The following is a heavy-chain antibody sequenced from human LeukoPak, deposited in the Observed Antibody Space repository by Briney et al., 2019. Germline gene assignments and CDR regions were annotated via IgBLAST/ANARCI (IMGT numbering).Heavy chain of an antibody. D-gene: IGHD6-13*01. J-gene: IGHJ6*03. CDR2: IYTSGST. Sequence: SETLSLTCTVSGGSISSYYWSWIRQPAGKGLEWIGRIYTSGSTNYNPSLKSRVTMSVDTSKNQFSLKLSSVTAADTAVYYCARESSSWYGYYYYYMDVWGKGTTVTISS. V-gene: IGHV4-4*07. CDR3: ARESSSWYGYYYYYMDV. CDR1: GGSISSYY.